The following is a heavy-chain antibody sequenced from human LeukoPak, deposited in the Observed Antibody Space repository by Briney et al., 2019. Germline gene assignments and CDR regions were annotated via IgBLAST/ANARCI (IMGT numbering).Heavy chain of an antibody. CDR1: GFTFSSHV. V-gene: IGHV3-23*01. Sequence: GGSLRLSCAASGFTFSSHVMSWVRQAPGKGLEWVSTISGGGDSTYYADSVKGRFSISRDNSKNTLYLQMNSLRAEDTAVYYWAKKEYYYGSGSSYYFDSWGQGTLVTVSS. CDR2: ISGGGDST. D-gene: IGHD3-10*01. J-gene: IGHJ4*02. CDR3: AKKEYYYGSGSSYYFDS.